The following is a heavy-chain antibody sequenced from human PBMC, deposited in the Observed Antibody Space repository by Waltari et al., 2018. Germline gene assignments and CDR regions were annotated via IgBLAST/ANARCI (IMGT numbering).Heavy chain of an antibody. D-gene: IGHD3-22*01. CDR3: ARRSNWYYDSSGSEWFDP. J-gene: IGHJ5*02. CDR2: IYHSGST. Sequence: QLQLQESGSGLVKPSQTLSLTCAVSGGSISSGGYSWSWIRQPPGKGLEWIGYIYHSGSTYYNPFLKSRVTISVDRSKNQFSLKLSSVTSADTAVYYCARRSNWYYDSSGSEWFDPWGQGTLVTVSS. V-gene: IGHV4-30-2*01. CDR1: GGSISSGGYS.